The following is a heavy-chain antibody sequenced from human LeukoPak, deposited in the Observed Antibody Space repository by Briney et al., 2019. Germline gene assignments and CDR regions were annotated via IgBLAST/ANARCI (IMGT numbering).Heavy chain of an antibody. V-gene: IGHV3-48*03. J-gene: IGHJ4*02. D-gene: IGHD3-3*01. Sequence: GGSLRLSCAASGFSLRSSEMNWVRQSPGKGPEWVAHINSSDNVEYYTDSVRGRFTMSRDNAKDLLYLQMKSLRAADTAVYYCARDFCEHWGQGPVVSVS. CDR2: INSSDNVE. CDR1: GFSLRSSE. CDR3: ARDFCEH.